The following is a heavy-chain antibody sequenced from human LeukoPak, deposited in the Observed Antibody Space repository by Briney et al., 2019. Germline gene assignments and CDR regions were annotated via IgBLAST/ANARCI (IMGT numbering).Heavy chain of an antibody. J-gene: IGHJ4*02. CDR3: ARVKGVDSSGYYLDY. D-gene: IGHD3-22*01. CDR1: GGTFSSYA. V-gene: IGHV1-69*04. CDR2: IIPILGIA. Sequence: SVKVSCKASGGTFSSYAISWVRQAPGQGLEWMGRIIPILGIANYAQKFQGRVTITADKSTGTAYMELSSLRSEDTAVYYCARVKGVDSSGYYLDYWGQGTLVTVSS.